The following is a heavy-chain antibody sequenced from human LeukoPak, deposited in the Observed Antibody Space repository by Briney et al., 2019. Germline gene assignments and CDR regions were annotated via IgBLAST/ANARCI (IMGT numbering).Heavy chain of an antibody. D-gene: IGHD4-17*01. V-gene: IGHV3-23*01. Sequence: QPGGSLRLSCAASGFTFSSYAMSWVRQAPGKGLEWVSAISGSGGSTYYADSVKGRFTISRDNSKNTLYLQMNSLRAEDTAVYYCARGLAAVTTPWDYWGQGTLVTVSS. J-gene: IGHJ4*02. CDR1: GFTFSSYA. CDR3: ARGLAAVTTPWDY. CDR2: ISGSGGST.